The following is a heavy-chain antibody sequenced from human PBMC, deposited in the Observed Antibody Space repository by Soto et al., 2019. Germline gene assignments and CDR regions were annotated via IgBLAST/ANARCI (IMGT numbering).Heavy chain of an antibody. V-gene: IGHV4-34*01. CDR1: GQSFSGHS. D-gene: IGHD1-1*01. CDR3: ARGSGIVALPGELEDVNYDF. Sequence: QVQLQQWGAGLVKPSETLSLSCAVYGQSFSGHSWAWIRQPPGKGLEWIGEISESGSTYYNPSLTDRLTISTDTSKNQFSLKLNSVTAADTAAYFCARGSGIVALPGELEDVNYDFWGQGTLVNVSS. CDR2: ISESGST. J-gene: IGHJ4*02.